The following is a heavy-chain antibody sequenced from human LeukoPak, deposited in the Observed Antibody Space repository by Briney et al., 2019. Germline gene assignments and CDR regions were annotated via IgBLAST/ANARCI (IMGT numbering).Heavy chain of an antibody. CDR3: ARIFGGVVVPTPYGMDV. D-gene: IGHD2-15*01. CDR1: GFTFNRYW. J-gene: IGHJ6*02. CDR2: IKHDGSEK. V-gene: IGHV3-7*01. Sequence: GGSLRLSCAASGFTFNRYWMNWVRQAPGKGLEWVANIKHDGSEKDYVDSVKGRFTISRDNAKNALFLQMNSLRAEDTAVYYCARIFGGVVVPTPYGMDVWGQGTTVTVSS.